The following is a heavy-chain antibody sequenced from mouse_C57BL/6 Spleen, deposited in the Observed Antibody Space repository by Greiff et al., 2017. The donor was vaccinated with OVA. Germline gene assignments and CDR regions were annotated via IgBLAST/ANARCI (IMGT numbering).Heavy chain of an antibody. CDR2: IDPSDSYT. Sequence: QVQLQQSGAELVRPGTSVKLSCKASGYTFTSYWMHWVKQRPGQGLEWIGVIDPSDSYTNYNQKFKGKATLTVDTSSSTAYMQLSSLTSEDSAVYYCARWVPLRLWPNYFDYWGQGTTLTVSS. CDR1: GYTFTSYW. J-gene: IGHJ2*01. V-gene: IGHV1-59*01. D-gene: IGHD1-1*02. CDR3: ARWVPLRLWPNYFDY.